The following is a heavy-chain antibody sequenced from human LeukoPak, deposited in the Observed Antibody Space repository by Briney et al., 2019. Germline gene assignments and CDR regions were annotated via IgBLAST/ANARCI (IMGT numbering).Heavy chain of an antibody. Sequence: ASVKVSCKASGYTFTSYGISWVRQAPGQGLEWMGWISAYNGNTNYAQKLQGRVTMTTDTSTSTAYMELRSLRSDDTAVYYCARARGYYYDSSGPNFDYWGQGTLVTVSS. CDR3: ARARGYYYDSSGPNFDY. V-gene: IGHV1-18*01. CDR2: ISAYNGNT. D-gene: IGHD3-22*01. J-gene: IGHJ4*02. CDR1: GYTFTSYG.